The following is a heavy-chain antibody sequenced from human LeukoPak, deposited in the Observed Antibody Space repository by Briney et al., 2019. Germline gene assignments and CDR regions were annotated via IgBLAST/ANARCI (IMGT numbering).Heavy chain of an antibody. CDR3: ASLSWDAYYYDTWEDPQGY. V-gene: IGHV4-38-2*02. J-gene: IGHJ4*02. D-gene: IGHD3-22*01. CDR1: GYSISSGYY. CDR2: IYHSGST. Sequence: KTSETLSLTCTVSGYSISSGYYWGWIRQPPGKGLEWIGSIYHSGSTYYNPSLKSRVTISVDTSKNQFSLKLSSVTAADTAVYYCASLSWDAYYYDTWEDPQGYWGQGTLVTVSS.